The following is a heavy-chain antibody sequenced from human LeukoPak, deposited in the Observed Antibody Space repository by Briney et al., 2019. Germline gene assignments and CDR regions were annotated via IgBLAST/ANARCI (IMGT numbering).Heavy chain of an antibody. CDR3: ARGSRYDILTGYYPFDY. CDR2: ISYDGSNK. J-gene: IGHJ4*02. CDR1: GFTFSSYA. Sequence: GGSLRLSCAASGFTFSSYAMHWDRQAPGKGLEWVAVISYDGSNKYYADSVKGRFTISRDNSKNTLYLQMNGLRAEDTAVYYCARGSRYDILTGYYPFDYWGQGTLVTVSS. D-gene: IGHD3-9*01. V-gene: IGHV3-30*04.